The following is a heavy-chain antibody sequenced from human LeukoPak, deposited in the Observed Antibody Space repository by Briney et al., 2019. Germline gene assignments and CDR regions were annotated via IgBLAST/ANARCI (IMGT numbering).Heavy chain of an antibody. Sequence: GGSLRLSCAASGFTFSSYSMNWVRQAPGKGLEWVSSISSSSSYIYYADSVKGRFTISRDNAKNSLYLQMNSLRAEDTAVYYCARASPSSLDAFDIWGQGTMVTVSS. CDR3: ARASPSSLDAFDI. J-gene: IGHJ3*02. D-gene: IGHD6-13*01. CDR1: GFTFSSYS. CDR2: ISSSSSYI. V-gene: IGHV3-21*01.